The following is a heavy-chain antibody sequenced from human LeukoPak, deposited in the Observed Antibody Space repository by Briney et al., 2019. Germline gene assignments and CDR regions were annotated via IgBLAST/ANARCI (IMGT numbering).Heavy chain of an antibody. Sequence: GGSLRLSCAASGFTLSSYSMNCVRQAPGKGGEWGSSISSSRSYIYYTDSVKGRFTISRDNAKNSLYLQMNSLRAEDTAVYYCARDPSGYSGYDDAFDIWGQGTMVTVSS. CDR1: GFTLSSYS. J-gene: IGHJ3*02. CDR3: ARDPSGYSGYDDAFDI. D-gene: IGHD5-12*01. V-gene: IGHV3-21*01. CDR2: ISSSRSYI.